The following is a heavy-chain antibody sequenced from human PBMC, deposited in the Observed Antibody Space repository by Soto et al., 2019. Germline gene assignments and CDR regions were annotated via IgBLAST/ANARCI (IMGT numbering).Heavy chain of an antibody. Sequence: SETLSLTCAVSGYSISSSNWWGWIRQPPGKGLEWIGYIYYSGSTYYNPSLKSRVTMSVDTSKNQFSLKLSTVTAVDTAVYYCARAQLRNSAWYFDLWGRGTLVTVSS. CDR2: IYYSGST. V-gene: IGHV4-28*03. CDR3: ARAQLRNSAWYFDL. J-gene: IGHJ2*01. D-gene: IGHD1-7*01. CDR1: GYSISSSNW.